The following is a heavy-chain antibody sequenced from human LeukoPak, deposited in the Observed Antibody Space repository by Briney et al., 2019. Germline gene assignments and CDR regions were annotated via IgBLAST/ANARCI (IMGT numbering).Heavy chain of an antibody. CDR2: INHSGST. D-gene: IGHD6-19*01. CDR3: ARRGSGWYSDAFDI. Sequence: PSETLPLTCAVYGGSFSGYYWSWIRQPPGKGLEWIGEINHSGSTNYNPSLKSRVTISVDTSKNQFSLKLSSVTAADTAVYYCARRGSGWYSDAFDIWGQGTMVTVSS. V-gene: IGHV4-34*01. J-gene: IGHJ3*02. CDR1: GGSFSGYY.